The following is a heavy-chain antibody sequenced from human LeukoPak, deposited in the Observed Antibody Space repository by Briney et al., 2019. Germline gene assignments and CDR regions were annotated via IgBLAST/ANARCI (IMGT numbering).Heavy chain of an antibody. CDR1: GYTFTGYY. CDR2: ISPNSGGT. D-gene: IGHD3-10*01. CDR3: ARFGAPQWSPATLGINAFDV. J-gene: IGHJ3*01. Sequence: ASVKVSCKASGYTFTGYYIHWVRQAPGQGLEWMGWISPNSGGTNYAQKFQGRVTMTRDASISTAYMEVNKLRSDDTAVYYCARFGAPQWSPATLGINAFDVWGQGTMVTVSS. V-gene: IGHV1-2*02.